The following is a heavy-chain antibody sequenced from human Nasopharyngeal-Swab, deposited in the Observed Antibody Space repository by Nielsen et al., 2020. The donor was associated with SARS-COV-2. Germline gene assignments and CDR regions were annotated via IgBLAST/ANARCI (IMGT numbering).Heavy chain of an antibody. CDR1: GFTFADYA. J-gene: IGHJ6*02. CDR3: AKDISGYCSSTSCYAGLYGMDV. Sequence: GGSLRLSCAASGFTFADYAMHWVRQAPGKGLGWVSGISWNSGSIGYADSVKGRFTISRDNAKNSLYLQMNSLRAEDTALYYCAKDISGYCSSTSCYAGLYGMDVWGQGTTVTVSS. D-gene: IGHD2-2*03. V-gene: IGHV3-9*01. CDR2: ISWNSGSI.